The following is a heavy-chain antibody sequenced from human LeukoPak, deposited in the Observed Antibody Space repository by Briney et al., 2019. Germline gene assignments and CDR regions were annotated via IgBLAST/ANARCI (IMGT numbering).Heavy chain of an antibody. CDR3: AKDYYVVRGSKTRRDWFDP. Sequence: GSLRLSCAASGFTFSSYGMHWVRQAPGKGLEWVAVISYDGSNKYYADSVKGRFTISRDNSKNTLYLQMNSLRAEDTAVYYCAKDYYVVRGSKTRRDWFDPWGQGTLVTVSS. V-gene: IGHV3-30*18. J-gene: IGHJ5*02. CDR2: ISYDGSNK. CDR1: GFTFSSYG. D-gene: IGHD3-10*01.